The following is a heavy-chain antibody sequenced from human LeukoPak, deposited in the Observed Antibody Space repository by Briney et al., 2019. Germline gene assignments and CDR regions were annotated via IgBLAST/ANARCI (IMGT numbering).Heavy chain of an antibody. J-gene: IGHJ4*02. CDR3: AKGFSGSYFYYFDY. CDR1: GFTFDDYA. CDR2: ISWNSGSI. Sequence: GRSLRLSCAASGFTFDDYAMHWVRQAPGRGLEWVSGISWNSGSIGYADSVKGRFTISRDNAKNSLYLQMNSLRAEDMALYYCAKGFSGSYFYYFDYWGQGTLVTVSS. D-gene: IGHD1-26*01. V-gene: IGHV3-9*03.